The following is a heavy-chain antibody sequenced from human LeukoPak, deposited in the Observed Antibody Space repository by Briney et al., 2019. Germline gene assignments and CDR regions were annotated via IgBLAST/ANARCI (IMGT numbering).Heavy chain of an antibody. D-gene: IGHD5-12*01. CDR1: GFTFDDFT. Sequence: GGSLRLSWAASGFTFDDFTMHWVRQAPGKGLEWVSLISWDGGSTYYADSVKGRFTISRDNSKNSLYLQMNSLRTEDTALYYCAKDMGYGGYGTFDYWGQGTLVTVSS. J-gene: IGHJ4*02. CDR3: AKDMGYGGYGTFDY. V-gene: IGHV3-43*01. CDR2: ISWDGGST.